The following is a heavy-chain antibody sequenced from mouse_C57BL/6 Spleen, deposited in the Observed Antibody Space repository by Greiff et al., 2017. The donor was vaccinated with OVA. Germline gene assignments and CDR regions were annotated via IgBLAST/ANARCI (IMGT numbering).Heavy chain of an antibody. CDR3: ARIALDSSGYPWFAY. CDR1: GFSLSTFGMG. D-gene: IGHD3-2*02. J-gene: IGHJ3*01. V-gene: IGHV8-8*01. CDR2: IWWDDDK. Sequence: QVTLKECGPGILQPSQTLSLTCSFSGFSLSTFGMGVGWIRQPSGQGLEWLAHIWWDDDKYYNPALKSRLTISKDTSKNQVFLKSATVDTADTATYYGARIALDSSGYPWFAYWGQGTLVTVSA.